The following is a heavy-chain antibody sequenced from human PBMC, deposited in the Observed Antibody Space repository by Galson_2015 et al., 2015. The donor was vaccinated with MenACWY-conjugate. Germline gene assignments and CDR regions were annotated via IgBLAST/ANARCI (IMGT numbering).Heavy chain of an antibody. CDR2: ISAYNGNT. J-gene: IGHJ3*02. CDR1: GYTFTSYG. D-gene: IGHD5-12*01. CDR3: ARWLPGTFDAFDM. V-gene: IGHV1-18*01. Sequence: SVKVSCKASGYTFTSYGITWVRQAPGQGLEWMGWISAYNGNTNYAQKLQGRATMTTDTSTSTAYMELRSLRSDDTAVYYCARWLPGTFDAFDMWGQGTMVTVSS.